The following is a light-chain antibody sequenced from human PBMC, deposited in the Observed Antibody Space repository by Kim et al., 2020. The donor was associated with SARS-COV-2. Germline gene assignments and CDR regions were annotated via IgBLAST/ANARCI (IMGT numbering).Light chain of an antibody. V-gene: IGLV3-19*01. CDR1: SLRSYY. CDR2: GKN. CDR3: NSRGSSGNHPHVV. Sequence: SSELTQDPAVSVALGQTVRITCQGDSLRSYYASWYQQKPGQAPVLVIYGKNNRPSGIPDRFSGSSSGNTASLTITGAQAEDEADYYCNSRGSSGNHPHVV. J-gene: IGLJ2*01.